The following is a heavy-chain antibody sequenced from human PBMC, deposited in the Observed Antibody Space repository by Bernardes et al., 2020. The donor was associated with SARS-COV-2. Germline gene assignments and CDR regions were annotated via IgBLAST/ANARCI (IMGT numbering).Heavy chain of an antibody. CDR3: AKDGLGGYSYGDAFDI. CDR2: ISGSGGST. V-gene: IGHV3-23*01. CDR1: GFTFSSYA. J-gene: IGHJ3*02. D-gene: IGHD5-18*01. Sequence: GGSLRLSCAASGFTFSSYAMSWVRQAPGKGLEWVSAISGSGGSTYYADSVKGRFTISRDNSKNTLYLQMNSLRAEDTAVYYCAKDGLGGYSYGDAFDIWGQGTMVTVSS.